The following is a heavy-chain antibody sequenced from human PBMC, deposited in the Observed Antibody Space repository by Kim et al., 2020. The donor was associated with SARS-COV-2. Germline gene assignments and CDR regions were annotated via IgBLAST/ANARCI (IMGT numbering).Heavy chain of an antibody. J-gene: IGHJ3*02. CDR3: ARDDRYCSGGSCSDAFDI. V-gene: IGHV3-11*01. Sequence: GGSLRLSCAASGFTFSDYYMSWIRQAPGKGLEWVSYISSSGSTIYYADSVKGRFTISRDNAKNSLYLQMNSLRAEDTAVYYCARDDRYCSGGSCSDAFDIWGQGTMVTVSS. CDR1: GFTFSDYY. CDR2: ISSSGSTI. D-gene: IGHD2-15*01.